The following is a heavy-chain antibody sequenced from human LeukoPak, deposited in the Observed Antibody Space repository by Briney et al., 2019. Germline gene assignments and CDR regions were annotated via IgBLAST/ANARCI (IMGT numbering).Heavy chain of an antibody. CDR1: GYTFTSYG. Sequence: ASVKVSCKASGYTFTSYGISWVRQAPGQGLEWMGWISAYNGNTNYAQKVQGRVTMTTDTSTSTAYMELRSLRSDDTAVYYCAREHYPDGWFDPWGQGTLVTVSS. V-gene: IGHV1-18*01. CDR3: AREHYPDGWFDP. D-gene: IGHD1-26*01. CDR2: ISAYNGNT. J-gene: IGHJ5*02.